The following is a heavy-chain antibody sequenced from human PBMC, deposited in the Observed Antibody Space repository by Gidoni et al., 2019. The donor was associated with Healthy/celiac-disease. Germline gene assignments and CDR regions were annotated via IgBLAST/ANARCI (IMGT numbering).Heavy chain of an antibody. CDR1: GFSLSNARMG. CDR3: ARIKEGHYANPNWFDP. J-gene: IGHJ5*02. V-gene: IGHV2-26*01. Sequence: QVTLKESGPVLVKHTETLTLTCTVSGFSLSNARMGVSWIRQPPGKALEWLAHIFSNDEKSYSTSLKSRLTSSKDTSKSQVVLTMTNMDPVDTATYYCARIKEGHYANPNWFDPWGQGTLVTVSS. D-gene: IGHD3-16*01. CDR2: IFSNDEK.